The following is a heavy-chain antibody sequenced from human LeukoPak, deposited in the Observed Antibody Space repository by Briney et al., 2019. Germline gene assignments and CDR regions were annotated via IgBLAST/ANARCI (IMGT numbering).Heavy chain of an antibody. CDR2: ISSSGGSS. CDR1: GFTFSNYA. V-gene: IGHV3-23*01. D-gene: IGHD6-13*01. J-gene: IGHJ4*02. Sequence: PGGSLRLSCAASGFTFSNYAMSWVRQAPGKGLEWVSAISSSGGSSYYVDSVKGRFTISRDNSKNTLYLQMGSLRAEDTAVFYCAKRAPSSSSSWYYYFDYWGQGTLVTVSS. CDR3: AKRAPSSSSSWYYYFDY.